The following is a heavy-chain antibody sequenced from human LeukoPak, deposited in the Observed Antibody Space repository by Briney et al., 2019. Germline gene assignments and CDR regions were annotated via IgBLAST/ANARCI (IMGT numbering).Heavy chain of an antibody. CDR3: ARVFEYYDFWSGYSRGGPQNAFDI. D-gene: IGHD3-3*01. V-gene: IGHV4-30-4*08. J-gene: IGHJ3*02. CDR2: IYYSGST. Sequence: SETLSLTCTVSGGSISSGDYYWSWIRQPPGKGLEWIGYIYYSGSTYYNPSLKSRVTISVDTSKNQFSLKLSSVTAADTAVYYCARVFEYYDFWSGYSRGGPQNAFDIWGQGTMVTVSS. CDR1: GGSISSGDYY.